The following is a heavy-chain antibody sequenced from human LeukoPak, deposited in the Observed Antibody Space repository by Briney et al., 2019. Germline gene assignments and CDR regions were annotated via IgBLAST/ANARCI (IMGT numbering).Heavy chain of an antibody. CDR3: ARVGVNSSSWYYFDY. V-gene: IGHV4-30-2*01. J-gene: IGHJ4*02. CDR1: GGSISSGGYY. Sequence: SQTLSLTCTVSGGSISSGGYYWSWIRQPPGKGLEWIGYIYHSGSTYYNPSLKSRVTISVDRSKNQFSLKLSSVTAADTAVYYCARVGVNSSSWYYFDYWGQGTLVTVSS. D-gene: IGHD6-13*01. CDR2: IYHSGST.